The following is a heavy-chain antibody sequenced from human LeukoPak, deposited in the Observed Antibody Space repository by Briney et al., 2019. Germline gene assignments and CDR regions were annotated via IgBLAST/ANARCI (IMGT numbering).Heavy chain of an antibody. J-gene: IGHJ4*02. CDR2: IYYSGST. D-gene: IGHD6-13*01. V-gene: IGHV4-59*01. Sequence: SETLSLTCTVSSGSISTYYWSWIRQPPGKALECIGYIYYSGSTDYNPSLKSRVTVSADTSKNQFSLKLISVTAADTAVYYCARVNSSSWYLDYWGQGTLVTVSS. CDR3: ARVNSSSWYLDY. CDR1: SGSISTYY.